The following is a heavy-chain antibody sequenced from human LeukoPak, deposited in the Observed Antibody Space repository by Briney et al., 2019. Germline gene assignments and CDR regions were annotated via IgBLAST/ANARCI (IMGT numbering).Heavy chain of an antibody. Sequence: GASVKLSCKASGYTFNTYGISWVRQAPGQGLEWMGWISTYNGDTSYVQNLQGRVTMTTDTSTSTAYMELMSLRSDDAAVYYCLRDAQRPRLTPDYWGQGTLVTVSS. CDR1: GYTFNTYG. CDR3: LRDAQRPRLTPDY. CDR2: ISTYNGDT. J-gene: IGHJ4*02. V-gene: IGHV1-18*01. D-gene: IGHD6-25*01.